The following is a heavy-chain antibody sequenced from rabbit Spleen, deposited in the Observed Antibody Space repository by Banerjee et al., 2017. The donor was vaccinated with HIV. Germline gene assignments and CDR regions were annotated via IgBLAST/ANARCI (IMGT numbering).Heavy chain of an antibody. D-gene: IGHD8-1*01. V-gene: IGHV1S40*01. Sequence: VESGGGLVQPGASLTLTCTASGFSFSSSYDMCWVRQAPGKGLEWIGCIYTGNNKNYYASWAKGRFIISKTSSTTVTLQMTSLTAADTATYFCARDTGSSFSSYGMDLWGPGTLVTVS. CDR3: ARDTGSSFSSYGMDL. CDR1: GFSFSSSYD. CDR2: IYTGNNKN. J-gene: IGHJ6*01.